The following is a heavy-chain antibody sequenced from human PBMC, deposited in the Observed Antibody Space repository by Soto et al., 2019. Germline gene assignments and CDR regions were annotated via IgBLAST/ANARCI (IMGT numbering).Heavy chain of an antibody. V-gene: IGHV3-23*01. CDR3: AKRWEARYFDY. D-gene: IGHD1-26*01. J-gene: IGHJ4*02. Sequence: EVQLLESGGGLVQPGGSLRLSCEASGFTLSSNVMPWFRQAPGKGPGWVSSVSDSGSSTYYADSVKGRFTISRDISKNTLYLQMNSLRAEDTAVYYCAKRWEARYFDYWGQGTLVTVSS. CDR2: VSDSGSST. CDR1: GFTLSSNV.